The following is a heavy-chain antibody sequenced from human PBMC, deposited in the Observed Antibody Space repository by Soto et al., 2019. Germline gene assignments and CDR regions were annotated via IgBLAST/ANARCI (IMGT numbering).Heavy chain of an antibody. J-gene: IGHJ4*02. Sequence: SETLSLTFSVSGDSISSSGYYWSWIRQPPGKGLEWIGEINHRGSTIYNPSLKRRVTISVDTSKNQFSLQLNSVTAADTAMYYCARHGSYWGQGTLVTVSS. CDR2: INHRGST. CDR3: ARHGSY. V-gene: IGHV4-39*01. CDR1: GDSISSSGYY.